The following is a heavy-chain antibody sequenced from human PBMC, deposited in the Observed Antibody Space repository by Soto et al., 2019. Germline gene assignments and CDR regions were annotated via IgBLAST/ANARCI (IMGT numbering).Heavy chain of an antibody. J-gene: IGHJ4*02. Sequence: QVQLQESGPGLVKPSDTLSLTCAVSGYSISSSKWWGWIRQPPGKGLEWIGYIYYSGATYYNPSLKSRVSMSVDTSKNQFSLKLTSVTAVDTAVYYCARREIQGPIDYWGQGTLVSVSS. CDR1: GYSISSSKW. CDR2: IYYSGAT. D-gene: IGHD1-26*01. CDR3: ARREIQGPIDY. V-gene: IGHV4-28*01.